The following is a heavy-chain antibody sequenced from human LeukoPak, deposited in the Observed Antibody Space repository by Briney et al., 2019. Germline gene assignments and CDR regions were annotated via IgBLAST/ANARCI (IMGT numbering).Heavy chain of an antibody. CDR3: ARGAVTGITVIVGAYYMDV. CDR1: GGYFSGYY. V-gene: IGHV4-34*01. J-gene: IGHJ6*03. Sequence: SETLSLTCAVYGGYFSGYYWSWIRQPPGKGLEWIGEINHSGSTNYNPSLKSRVTISVDTSKNQFSLKLSSVTAAVTAVYYCARGAVTGITVIVGAYYMDVWGKGTSVTVFS. CDR2: INHSGST. D-gene: IGHD3-22*01.